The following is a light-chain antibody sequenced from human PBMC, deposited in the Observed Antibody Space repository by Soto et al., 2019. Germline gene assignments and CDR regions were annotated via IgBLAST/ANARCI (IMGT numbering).Light chain of an antibody. J-gene: IGKJ2*01. CDR3: QQYDRFPYT. CDR1: QSLSYW. Sequence: DIQMTQSPSTLSASVGDTVTITCRASQSLSYWLAWYQQKPGQAPKLLIHTASTLESGVPSRFSGSGSGTEFTLTISSLQPDDFATFYCQQYDRFPYTFGQGTKLEIK. CDR2: TAS. V-gene: IGKV1-5*03.